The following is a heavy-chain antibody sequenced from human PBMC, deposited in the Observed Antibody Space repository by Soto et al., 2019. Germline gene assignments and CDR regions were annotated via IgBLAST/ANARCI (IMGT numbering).Heavy chain of an antibody. D-gene: IGHD1-26*01. CDR3: ARVRDNSGSYYLFDY. CDR1: GGTFSSYA. CDR2: IIPIFGTA. J-gene: IGHJ4*02. V-gene: IGHV1-69*13. Sequence: SVKVSCKASGGTFSSYAISWVRQAPGQGLEWMGGIIPIFGTANYAQKFQGRVTITADESTSTAYMELSSLRSEDTAVYYCARVRDNSGSYYLFDYWGQGTLVTVSS.